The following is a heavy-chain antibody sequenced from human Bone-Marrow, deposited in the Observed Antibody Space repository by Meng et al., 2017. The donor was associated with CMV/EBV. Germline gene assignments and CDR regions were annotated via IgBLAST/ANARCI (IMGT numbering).Heavy chain of an antibody. J-gene: IGHJ4*02. CDR3: ARDRDNDYGRGGDY. D-gene: IGHD4-17*01. CDR1: GDSIISSHW. Sequence: GSLRLSCAVSGDSIISSHWWSWVRQTPGKGLEWIGEIYHTGSTNYNPSLKSRVTISVDKSKNQFSLKLTSVTAADTAVYYCARDRDNDYGRGGDYWGQGILVTVSS. V-gene: IGHV4-4*02. CDR2: IYHTGST.